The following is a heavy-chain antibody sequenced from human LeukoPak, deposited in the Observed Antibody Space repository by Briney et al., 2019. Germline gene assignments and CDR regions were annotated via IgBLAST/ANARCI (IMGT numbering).Heavy chain of an antibody. Sequence: SQSLSLTCTVSGGSISNTDSYWNWIRQPPGKGLEWIGFISYSGNTYSTPSLESRVTISIDTAKNQFSLRLSSVTAADTAVYFCAREIVSSYYYNGMDVWGQGTTVTVSS. D-gene: IGHD5/OR15-5a*01. CDR1: GGSISNTDSY. V-gene: IGHV4-30-4*01. J-gene: IGHJ6*02. CDR3: AREIVSSYYYNGMDV. CDR2: ISYSGNT.